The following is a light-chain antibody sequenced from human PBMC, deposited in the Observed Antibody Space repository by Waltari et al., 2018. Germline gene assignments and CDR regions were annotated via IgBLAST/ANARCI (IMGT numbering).Light chain of an antibody. CDR1: GSVSTT. J-gene: IGKJ2*01. CDR2: VAS. Sequence: VMTQSPGTLTVSLGDTVTLSCRVSGSVSTTLAGYQQKPGQAPRVLMYVASTRAAGTPARFSASGSRTEFSLTISSLQPEDSAVYYWQQYNSWPPYTFGQGTKLDI. V-gene: IGKV3-15*01. CDR3: QQYNSWPPYT.